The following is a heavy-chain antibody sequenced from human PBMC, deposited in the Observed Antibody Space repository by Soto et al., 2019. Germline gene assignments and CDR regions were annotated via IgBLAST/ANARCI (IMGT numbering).Heavy chain of an antibody. J-gene: IGHJ3*02. Sequence: SETLAVTCTVSGGSISSYFLNLIRQAPGKGLEWIGYMYFNESTNYNPSLKSRVMMSLDTSRSLFSLKLNSVTAADTAIYYCARDHKEAFDIWGQGTLVTVSS. CDR3: ARDHKEAFDI. CDR2: MYFNEST. CDR1: GGSISSYF. V-gene: IGHV4-59*01.